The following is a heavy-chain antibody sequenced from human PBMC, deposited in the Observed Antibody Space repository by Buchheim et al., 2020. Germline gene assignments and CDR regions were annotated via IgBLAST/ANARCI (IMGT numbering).Heavy chain of an antibody. J-gene: IGHJ4*02. CDR3: ASRPDGDYPSFDF. V-gene: IGHV3-66*01. D-gene: IGHD4-17*01. Sequence: EVHLVESGGDLVQPGESLRLSCAASGFTVNNKYMTWVRQAPGKGLECVSIIHGGGATYYAESAKGRFTISRDNSRNILYLHMNSLRVEDTAVYYCASRPDGDYPSFDFWGLGTL. CDR2: IHGGGAT. CDR1: GFTVNNKY.